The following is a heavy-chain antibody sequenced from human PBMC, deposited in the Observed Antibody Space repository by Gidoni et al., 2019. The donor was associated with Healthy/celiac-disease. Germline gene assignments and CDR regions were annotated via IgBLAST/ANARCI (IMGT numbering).Heavy chain of an antibody. CDR1: GGTFSSYA. CDR2: IIPIFGTA. V-gene: IGHV1-69*01. D-gene: IGHD3-3*01. CDR3: ARGRLGSGYYILGYYYYGMDV. Sequence: QVQLVQSGAEVKKPGSSVKVSCKASGGTFSSYAISWVRQAPGQGLEWMGGIIPIFGTANYAQKFQGRVTITADESTSTAYMELSSLRSEDTAVYYCARGRLGSGYYILGYYYYGMDVWGQGTTVTVSS. J-gene: IGHJ6*02.